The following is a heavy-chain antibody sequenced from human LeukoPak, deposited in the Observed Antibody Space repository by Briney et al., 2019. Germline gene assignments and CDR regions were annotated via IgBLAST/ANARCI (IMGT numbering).Heavy chain of an antibody. V-gene: IGHV3-30*02. CDR2: IRYDGTDK. Sequence: GGSLRLSCAASGFSFSDYGMHWVRQAPGKGLEWVAFIRYDGTDKYYADSVKGRFTISRDNSKNTLYLQMNSLRPEDTAVYYCAKVRVGTAHFDYWGQGTLVTVSS. J-gene: IGHJ4*02. CDR1: GFSFSDYG. D-gene: IGHD2-15*01. CDR3: AKVRVGTAHFDY.